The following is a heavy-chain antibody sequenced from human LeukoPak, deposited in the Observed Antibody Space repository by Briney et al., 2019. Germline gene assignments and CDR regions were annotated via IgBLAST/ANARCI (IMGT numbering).Heavy chain of an antibody. CDR2: INPNSGGT. V-gene: IGHV1-2*02. CDR3: ARVGSWFGDHEGYFDY. D-gene: IGHD3-10*01. CDR1: GYTFTGYY. Sequence: ASVKVSCKASGYTFTGYYMHWVREAPGQGLEWMGWINPNSGGTNYAQKFQGRVTMTRDTSISTAYMELSRLRSDDTAVYYCARVGSWFGDHEGYFDYWGQGCLVTVSS. J-gene: IGHJ4*02.